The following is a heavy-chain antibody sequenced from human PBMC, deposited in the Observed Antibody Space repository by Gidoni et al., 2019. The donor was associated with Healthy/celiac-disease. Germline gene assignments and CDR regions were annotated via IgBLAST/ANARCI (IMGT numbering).Heavy chain of an antibody. D-gene: IGHD3-10*01. V-gene: IGHV3-21*01. CDR1: GFTFSSYS. CDR3: ARGLWFGEVEHYYGMDV. J-gene: IGHJ6*02. Sequence: EVQLVESGGGLVKPGGSLRLSCAASGFTFSSYSMNWVRQAPGKGLEWVSSISSSSSYIYYADSVKGRFTISRDNAKNSLYLQMNSLRAEDTAVYYCARGLWFGEVEHYYGMDVWGQGTTVTVSS. CDR2: ISSSSSYI.